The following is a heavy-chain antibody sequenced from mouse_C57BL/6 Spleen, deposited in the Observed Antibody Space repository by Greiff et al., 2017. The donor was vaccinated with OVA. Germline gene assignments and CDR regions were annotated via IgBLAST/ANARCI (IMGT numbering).Heavy chain of an antibody. CDR1: GYAFSSSW. V-gene: IGHV1-82*01. D-gene: IGHD2-2*01. J-gene: IGHJ1*03. CDR3: ARKGVYGWGYFEV. Sequence: QVQLQQSGPELVKPGASVKISCKASGYAFSSSWMNWVKQRPGKGLEWIGRIYPGDGDTNYNGKFKGKATLTADKSSSTAYMQLSSLTSEDSAVYFCARKGVYGWGYFEVWGTGTTVTVSS. CDR2: IYPGDGDT.